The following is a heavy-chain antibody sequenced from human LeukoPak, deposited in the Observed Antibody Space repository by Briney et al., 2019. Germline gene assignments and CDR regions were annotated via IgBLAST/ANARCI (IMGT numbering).Heavy chain of an antibody. J-gene: IGHJ4*02. V-gene: IGHV1-24*01. D-gene: IGHD6-13*01. Sequence: ASVNVSCKFSVYTLTELSMHGVRQAGGKGGEWMGGFDPEDGETIYAQKFQGRVTMTEDTSTDTAYMELSSLRSEDTAVYYCATFIAAAGRRYYFDYWGQGTLVTVSS. CDR1: VYTLTELS. CDR3: ATFIAAAGRRYYFDY. CDR2: FDPEDGET.